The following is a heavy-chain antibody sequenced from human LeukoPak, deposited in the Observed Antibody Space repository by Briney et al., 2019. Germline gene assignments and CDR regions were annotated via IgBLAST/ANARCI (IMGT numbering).Heavy chain of an antibody. D-gene: IGHD4-23*01. CDR2: ISYDGSNK. V-gene: IGHV3-30*03. CDR1: GFTFSSYG. CDR3: ATSTTVVTPGATGY. Sequence: GSLRLSCAASGFTFSSYGMHWVRQAPGKGLEWVAVISYDGSNKYYADSVKGRFTISRDNSKNTLYLQMNSLRAEDTAVYYCATSTTVVTPGATGYWGQGTLVTVSS. J-gene: IGHJ4*02.